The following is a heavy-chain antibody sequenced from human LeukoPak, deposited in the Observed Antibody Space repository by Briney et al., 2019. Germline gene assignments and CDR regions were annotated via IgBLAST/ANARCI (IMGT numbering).Heavy chain of an antibody. CDR2: ISSSGSTI. CDR1: GFTFSSYE. Sequence: PGGSLRLTCAASGFTFSSYEMNWVRQAPGKGLEWVSYISSSGSTIYYADSVKGRFTISRDNAKNSLYLQMNSLRAEDTAVYYCARDREEYDYWGQGTLVTVSS. J-gene: IGHJ4*02. D-gene: IGHD3-10*01. V-gene: IGHV3-48*03. CDR3: ARDREEYDY.